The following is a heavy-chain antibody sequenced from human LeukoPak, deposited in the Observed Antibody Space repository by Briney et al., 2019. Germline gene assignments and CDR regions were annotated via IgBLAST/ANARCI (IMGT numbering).Heavy chain of an antibody. CDR3: ARVGGDYSNYYIY. D-gene: IGHD4-11*01. Sequence: ASVKVSCKASGGTFSSYGISWVRQAPGQGLEWMGGIIPIFGTANYAQKSLGRVTITADKSTSPAYMELSSLRAEDTAVYYCARVGGDYSNYYIYWGQGTLVTVSS. J-gene: IGHJ4*02. V-gene: IGHV1-69*06. CDR1: GGTFSSYG. CDR2: IIPIFGTA.